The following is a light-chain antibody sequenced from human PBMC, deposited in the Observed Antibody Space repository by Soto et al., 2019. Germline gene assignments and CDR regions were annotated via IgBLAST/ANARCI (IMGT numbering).Light chain of an antibody. V-gene: IGKV1-39*01. CDR3: QQSYSDSFT. CDR1: QSISSS. CDR2: AAS. J-gene: IGKJ4*01. Sequence: DIQMTQSPSSLSAFVGDRVTVTCRASQSISSSLNWYQQKPGKAPNLLIYAASTLQSGVPSRFSGSRSGTDFTLTICSLQPEDFATYYCQQSYSDSFTFGGGTKVEIK.